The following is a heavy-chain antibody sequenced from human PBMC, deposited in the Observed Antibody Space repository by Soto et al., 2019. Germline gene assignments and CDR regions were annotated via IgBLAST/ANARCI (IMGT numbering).Heavy chain of an antibody. D-gene: IGHD2-21*02. V-gene: IGHV1-69*12. CDR1: GGTFSSYA. Sequence: QVQLVQSGAEVKKPGSSVKVSCKASGGTFSSYAISWVRQAPGQGLEWMGGIIPIFGTANYAQKFQGRVTITADESTSTAYMELSSLRSEDTAVYYCARSHCGGDCYRLLWYCDLWGRGTLVTVSS. CDR3: ARSHCGGDCYRLLWYCDL. J-gene: IGHJ2*01. CDR2: IIPIFGTA.